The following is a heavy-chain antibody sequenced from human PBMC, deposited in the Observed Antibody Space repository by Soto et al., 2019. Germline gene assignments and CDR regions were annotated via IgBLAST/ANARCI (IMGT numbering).Heavy chain of an antibody. J-gene: IGHJ3*02. D-gene: IGHD6-19*01. CDR2: IWYDGSNK. Sequence: PGGSLRLPCAASGFTFSSYGMHWVRQAPGKGLEWVAVIWYDGSNKYYADSVKGRYAISRDDSKNTVYLQMNSLGAEDTAVYYCTRDPLIAVAAYDAFDIWGQGTSVTVSS. CDR3: TRDPLIAVAAYDAFDI. CDR1: GFTFSSYG. V-gene: IGHV3-33*01.